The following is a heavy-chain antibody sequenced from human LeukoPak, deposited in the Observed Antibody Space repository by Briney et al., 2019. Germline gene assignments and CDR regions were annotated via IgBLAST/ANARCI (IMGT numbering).Heavy chain of an antibody. V-gene: IGHV3-48*01. CDR2: ISSSSSTI. CDR1: GFTFSSYS. D-gene: IGHD6-13*01. Sequence: GGSLRLSCAASGFTFSSYSMNWVRQAPGKGLGWVSYISSSSSTIYYADSVKGRFTISRDNAKNSLYLQMNSLRAEDTAVYYCARVVIAAAGNYYYYYMDVWGKGTTVTVSS. CDR3: ARVVIAAAGNYYYYYMDV. J-gene: IGHJ6*03.